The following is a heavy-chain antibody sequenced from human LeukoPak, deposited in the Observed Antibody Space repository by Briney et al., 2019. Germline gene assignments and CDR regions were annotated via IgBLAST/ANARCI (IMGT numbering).Heavy chain of an antibody. V-gene: IGHV3-66*01. J-gene: IGHJ6*02. D-gene: IGHD3-3*01. CDR2: IYSGGST. CDR1: GFTFSSYA. CDR3: ARDPSHYDFWSGYFPEKDYYYGMAV. Sequence: PGGSLRLSCAASGFTFSSYAMSWVRQAPGKGLEWVSVIYSGGSTYYADSVKGRFTISRDNSKNTLYLQMNSLRAEDTAVYYCARDPSHYDFWSGYFPEKDYYYGMAVWGQGTTVTVSS.